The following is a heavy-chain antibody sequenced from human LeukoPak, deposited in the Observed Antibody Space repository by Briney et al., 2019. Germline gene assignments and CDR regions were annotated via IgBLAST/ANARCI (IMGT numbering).Heavy chain of an antibody. CDR2: IGGSGGTT. J-gene: IGHJ4*02. CDR1: GFTFSNYA. Sequence: GSLRLSCAASGFTFSNYAMSWVRQAPGKGLEWVSAIGGSGGTTYYADSVKGRFTISRDNSKNTLYLQMNSLRAEDTAVYYCAKEGGVRSNDYWGQGTLVTVSS. V-gene: IGHV3-23*01. CDR3: AKEGGVRSNDY. D-gene: IGHD3-10*02.